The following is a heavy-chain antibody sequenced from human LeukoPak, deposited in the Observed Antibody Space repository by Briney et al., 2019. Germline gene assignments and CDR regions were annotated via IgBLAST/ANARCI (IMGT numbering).Heavy chain of an antibody. CDR3: ARGESTVTLDY. CDR2: RYHTGST. J-gene: IGHJ4*02. CDR1: GYSISSGYY. D-gene: IGHD4-17*01. Sequence: SETLSLTCAVSGYSISSGYYWGWIRQPPGKGLEWIRSRYHTGSTHYNPSLKSRVTISLDTSKNQFSLKLSSVTAADTAVYYCARGESTVTLDYWGQGTLVTVSS. V-gene: IGHV4-38-2*01.